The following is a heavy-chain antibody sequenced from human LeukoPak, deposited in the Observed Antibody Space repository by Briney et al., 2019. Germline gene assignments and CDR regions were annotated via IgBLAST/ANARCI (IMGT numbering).Heavy chain of an antibody. CDR3: AHYTASSSFGY. Sequence: SGPTLVKPTQTLTLTCTFSGFSLSTSGVGVGWIRQPPGKALECLALIYWDDDKRYSPSLKSRLTITKDTSKNQVVLTMSNMDPVDTGTYYCAHYTASSSFGYWGQGTLVTVSS. J-gene: IGHJ4*02. CDR1: GFSLSTSGVG. V-gene: IGHV2-5*02. CDR2: IYWDDDK. D-gene: IGHD6-6*01.